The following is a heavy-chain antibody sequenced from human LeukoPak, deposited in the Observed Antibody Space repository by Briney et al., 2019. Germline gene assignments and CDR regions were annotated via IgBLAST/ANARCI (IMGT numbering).Heavy chain of an antibody. CDR2: IYHSGST. CDR1: GGSISSGGYS. Sequence: SETLSLTCAVSGGSISSGGYSWSWIRQPPGKGLEGIGYIYHSGSTYYNPSLKSRVTISVDRSKNQFSLRLSSVTAADTAVYYCARTRRAGAVDYWGQGTLVTVSS. V-gene: IGHV4-30-2*01. J-gene: IGHJ4*02. CDR3: ARTRRAGAVDY.